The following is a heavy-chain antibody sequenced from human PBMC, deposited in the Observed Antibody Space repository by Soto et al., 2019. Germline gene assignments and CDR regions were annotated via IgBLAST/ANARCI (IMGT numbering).Heavy chain of an antibody. V-gene: IGHV3-23*01. CDR1: GFTFSSYV. CDR3: AKDFYDFWTAYPCLDY. Sequence: EVQLLESGGGLIQPGGSLRLSCAASGFTFSSYVMSWVRQTPGRGLEWVSVISGSGGTTYYADSVKGRFTISRDNSKNTLYLQMNSLRAEDTAVYYCAKDFYDFWTAYPCLDYWGQGTLVTVSS. CDR2: ISGSGGTT. J-gene: IGHJ4*02. D-gene: IGHD3-3*01.